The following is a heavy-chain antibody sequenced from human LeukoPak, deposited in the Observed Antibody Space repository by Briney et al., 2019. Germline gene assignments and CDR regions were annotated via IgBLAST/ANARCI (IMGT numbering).Heavy chain of an antibody. CDR2: IWYDGSNK. J-gene: IGHJ4*02. Sequence: PGGSLRLSCAASGFNFGSYAMHWVRQAPDKGLQWVAVIWYDGSNKYYADSVKGRFTISRDNSKSTVFLQMNSLRIEDTGVYYCARGAHYGGNSPDYWGQGTLVTVSS. CDR3: ARGAHYGGNSPDY. CDR1: GFNFGSYA. D-gene: IGHD4-23*01. V-gene: IGHV3-30*04.